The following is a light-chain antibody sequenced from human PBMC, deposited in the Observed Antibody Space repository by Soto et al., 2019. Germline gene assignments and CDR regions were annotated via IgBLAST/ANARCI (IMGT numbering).Light chain of an antibody. V-gene: IGKV4-1*01. CDR1: QSVLYTSNNKNY. Sequence: DIVMTQSPDSLPVSLGERATINCKSSQSVLYTSNNKNYLAWYQQKPGQSPKLLIYWASTRESGVPDRFSGSGSGIDFTLTISSLQAEDVAVYYCQQYYSNPRTFGQGTKVDI. J-gene: IGKJ1*01. CDR3: QQYYSNPRT. CDR2: WAS.